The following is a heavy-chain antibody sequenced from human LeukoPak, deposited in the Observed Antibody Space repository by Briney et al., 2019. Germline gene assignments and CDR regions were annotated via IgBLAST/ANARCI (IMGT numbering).Heavy chain of an antibody. D-gene: IGHD3-9*01. V-gene: IGHV3-23*01. J-gene: IGHJ4*02. CDR1: GFTFSGSA. CDR2: IRASGGST. Sequence: GGSLRLSCAASGFTFSGSAMSWVRQVPGKGLEWVSGIRASGGSTYYADSVRGRFTISRDNSKNTLYLQMNSLRAEDTAVYYCAKVDFDWLLPYYFGYWGQGTLVTVSS. CDR3: AKVDFDWLLPYYFGY.